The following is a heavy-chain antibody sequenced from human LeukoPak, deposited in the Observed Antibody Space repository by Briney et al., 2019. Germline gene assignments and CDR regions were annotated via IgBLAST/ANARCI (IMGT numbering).Heavy chain of an antibody. CDR1: GGSISSGGYY. J-gene: IGHJ5*02. V-gene: IGHV4-61*08. CDR3: ARHGGSGSYYNWFDP. D-gene: IGHD3-10*01. CDR2: IYYSGST. Sequence: SQTLSLTCTVSGGSISSGGYYWSWVRQPPGKGLEWIGYIYYSGSTNYSPSLKSRISISVDMSKNQFSLKLSSLTATDTAVYYCARHGGSGSYYNWFDPWGQGTLVTVSS.